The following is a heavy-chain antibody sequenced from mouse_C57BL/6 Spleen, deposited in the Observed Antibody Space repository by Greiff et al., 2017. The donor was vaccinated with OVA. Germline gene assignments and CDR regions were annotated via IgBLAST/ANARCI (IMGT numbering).Heavy chain of an antibody. D-gene: IGHD1-1*01. CDR3: ARPDYYGSSLAY. CDR1: GFTFSDYY. Sequence: EVKLVESEGGLVQPGSSMKLSCTASGFTFSDYYMAWVRQVPEKGLEWVANINYDGSSTYYLDSLKSRFIISRDNAKNILYLQMSSLKSEDTATYYCARPDYYGSSLAYWGQGTLVTVSA. J-gene: IGHJ3*01. CDR2: INYDGSST. V-gene: IGHV5-16*01.